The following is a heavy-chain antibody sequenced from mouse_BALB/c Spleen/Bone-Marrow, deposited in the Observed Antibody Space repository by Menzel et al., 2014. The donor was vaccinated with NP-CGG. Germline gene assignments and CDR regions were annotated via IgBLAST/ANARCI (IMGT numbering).Heavy chain of an antibody. CDR1: GYTFSNYG. V-gene: IGHV1-9*01. D-gene: IGHD1-1*01. J-gene: IGHJ2*01. CDR3: ARASVVPCYFDF. Sequence: QVQLQQSGAGLMKPGASVKISCKATGYTFSNYGIDWVKQRPGHGLEWIGEFLPGSGTVNFNEKFKGKATFTADTSSNTAYMQLSSLTSEDSALYYCARASVVPCYFDFWGQGTTLTVSS. CDR2: FLPGSGTV.